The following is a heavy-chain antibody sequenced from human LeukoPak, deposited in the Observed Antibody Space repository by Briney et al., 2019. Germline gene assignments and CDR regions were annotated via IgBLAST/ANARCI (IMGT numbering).Heavy chain of an antibody. CDR1: GGTFSSYA. J-gene: IGHJ3*02. V-gene: IGHV1-69*06. CDR3: ARGRFGRGAFDI. Sequence: GASVKVSCKASGGTFSSYAISWVRQAPGQGLEWMGGIIPIFGKANYAQKFKGRVTITADKSTSTAHMELSSLRSEDTAVYYCARGRFGRGAFDIWGQGTMVTVSS. CDR2: IIPIFGKA. D-gene: IGHD3-10*01.